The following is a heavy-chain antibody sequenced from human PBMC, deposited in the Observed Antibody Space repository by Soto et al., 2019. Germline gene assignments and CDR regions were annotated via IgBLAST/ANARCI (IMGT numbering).Heavy chain of an antibody. V-gene: IGHV4-4*02. CDR1: GSSISSSNW. CDR3: ARDKTRIVVVPAAIDYYYGMDV. J-gene: IGHJ6*02. Sequence: QVQLQESGPGLVKPSGTLSLTCAVSGSSISSSNWWSWVRQPPGKGLEWIGEIYHSGSTNYNPSLKSRVTISVDKSKNQFSLKLSSVTAADTAVYYCARDKTRIVVVPAAIDYYYGMDVWGQGTTVTVSS. CDR2: IYHSGST. D-gene: IGHD2-2*01.